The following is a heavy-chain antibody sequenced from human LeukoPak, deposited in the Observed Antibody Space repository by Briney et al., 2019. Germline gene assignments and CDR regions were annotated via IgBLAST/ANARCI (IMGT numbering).Heavy chain of an antibody. CDR3: ARGDGYNFFDY. CDR2: ISYDGTDK. CDR1: GFTFSNYA. Sequence: PGGSLRLSCAASGFTFSNYALHWVRQAPGKGLEWVSLISYDGTDKYYADSVKGRFTISRDNSENTLYLQMKSLRAEDTAVYYCARGDGYNFFDYWGQGTLVTVSS. V-gene: IGHV3-30*14. J-gene: IGHJ4*02. D-gene: IGHD5-24*01.